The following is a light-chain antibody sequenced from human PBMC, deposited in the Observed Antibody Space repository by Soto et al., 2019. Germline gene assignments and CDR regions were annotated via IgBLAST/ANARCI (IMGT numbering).Light chain of an antibody. CDR2: EVT. Sequence: QSVLTQPPSASGSPGQSVTISCTGTSSDVGGYNYVSWYQLHPGKAPKLMIYEVTKRPSGVPDRFSASKSGNRASLTVSGLQAEDEGDYYCSSYAGSNKVVFGGGTQLTVL. CDR1: SSDVGGYNY. V-gene: IGLV2-8*01. CDR3: SSYAGSNKVV. J-gene: IGLJ2*01.